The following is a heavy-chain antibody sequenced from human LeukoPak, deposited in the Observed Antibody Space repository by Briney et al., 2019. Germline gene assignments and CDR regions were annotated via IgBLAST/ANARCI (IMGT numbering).Heavy chain of an antibody. CDR3: ARESLDTAMVEIGFDY. V-gene: IGHV1-2*02. CDR1: GYTFTGYY. Sequence: GASVKVSCKASGYTFTGYYMHWVRQAPGQGLEWMGWINPNSGGTNYAQKFQGRVTMTRDTSISTAYMELSRLRSDDTAVYYCARESLDTAMVEIGFDYWGQGTLVTVSS. J-gene: IGHJ4*02. CDR2: INPNSGGT. D-gene: IGHD5-18*01.